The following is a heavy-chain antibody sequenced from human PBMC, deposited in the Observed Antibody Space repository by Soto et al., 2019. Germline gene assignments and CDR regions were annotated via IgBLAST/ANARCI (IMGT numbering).Heavy chain of an antibody. V-gene: IGHV1-2*04. CDR3: ARGKFSSGSSCCSGFAP. CDR1: GYTFTGYY. CDR2: INPNSGGT. D-gene: IGHD6-19*01. J-gene: IGHJ5*02. Sequence: QVQLVQSGAEVKKPGASVKVSCKASGYTFTGYYMHWVRQAPGQGLEWMGWINPNSGGTNYAQKFQGWVTMTRDTSIITAYMELSRLRSDDTAVYYCARGKFSSGSSCCSGFAPWGQGTLVTVSS.